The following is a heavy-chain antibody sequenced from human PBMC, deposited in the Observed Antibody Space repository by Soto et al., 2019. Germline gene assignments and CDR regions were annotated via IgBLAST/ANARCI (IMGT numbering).Heavy chain of an antibody. CDR3: ARGGPYSSSPTLAY. CDR2: IYYSGST. CDR1: GGSISSYY. V-gene: IGHV4-59*01. D-gene: IGHD6-6*01. J-gene: IGHJ4*02. Sequence: TVSGGSISSYYWSWIRQPPGKGLEWIGYIYYSGSTNYNPSLKSRVTISVDTSKNQFSLKLSSVTAADTAVYYCARGGPYSSSPTLAYWGQGTLVTVSS.